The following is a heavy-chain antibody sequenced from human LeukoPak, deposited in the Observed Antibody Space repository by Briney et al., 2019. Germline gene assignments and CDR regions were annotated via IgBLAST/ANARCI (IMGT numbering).Heavy chain of an antibody. V-gene: IGHV3-23*01. CDR3: SRIKYGGNSGYHFDY. Sequence: PGGSLRLSCSASGFNFYYFAMSWIRQAPGKRLEWVSTIGDSGSGGSYADSVRGRFTISRDNSKNIVYLQMHSLRVDDSAVYYCSRIKYGGNSGYHFDYWGQGTLVTVSS. D-gene: IGHD4-23*01. CDR1: GFNFYYFA. J-gene: IGHJ4*02. CDR2: IGDSGSGG.